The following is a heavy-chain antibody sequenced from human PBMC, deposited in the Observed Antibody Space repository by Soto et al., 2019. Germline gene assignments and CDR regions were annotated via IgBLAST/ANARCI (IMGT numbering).Heavy chain of an antibody. CDR1: GFTFSSYS. J-gene: IGHJ5*02. D-gene: IGHD3-10*01. CDR2: ISSSSSYI. V-gene: IGHV3-21*01. CDR3: ARDPMVRGVPLP. Sequence: GGSLRLSCAASGFTFSSYSMNWVRQAPGKGLEWVSSISSSSSYIYYADSVKGRFTISRDNAKNSLYLQMNSLRAEDTAVYYCARDPMVRGVPLPWGQGTLVTVSS.